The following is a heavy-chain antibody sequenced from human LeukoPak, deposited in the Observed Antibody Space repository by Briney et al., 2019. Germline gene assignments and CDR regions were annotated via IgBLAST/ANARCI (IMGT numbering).Heavy chain of an antibody. CDR2: ISRTSSYI. V-gene: IGHV3-21*01. CDR3: VTRASVNGKTRF. Sequence: GGSLRLSCAASGLPFSTYSMNWVHQAPGKGLEWGSTISRTSSYIYEADSVKGRFTISRDNANNSLYLQMNNVRDDDTAVYYCVTRASVNGKTRFWDQGTLVTVSS. CDR1: GLPFSTYS. D-gene: IGHD1/OR15-1a*01. J-gene: IGHJ4*02.